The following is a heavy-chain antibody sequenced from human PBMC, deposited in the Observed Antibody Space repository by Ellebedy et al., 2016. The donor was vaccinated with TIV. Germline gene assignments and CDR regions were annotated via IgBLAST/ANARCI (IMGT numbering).Heavy chain of an antibody. CDR3: ARAISPMVRGVIFED. J-gene: IGHJ4*02. V-gene: IGHV1-69*13. CDR2: IIPLLGAP. Sequence: ASVKVSXXVSGDTFSSYAISWVRQAPGQGFEWLGGIIPLLGAPNYAQKVQGRVTITADASTRTAYMELRSLTSEDTAIYSCARAISPMVRGVIFEDWGQGALVTVSS. D-gene: IGHD3-10*01. CDR1: GDTFSSYA.